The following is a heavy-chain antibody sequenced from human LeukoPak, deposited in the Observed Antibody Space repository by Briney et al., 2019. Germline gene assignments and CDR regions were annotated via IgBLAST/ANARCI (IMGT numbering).Heavy chain of an antibody. CDR3: AKDLVLLWFGESPSIDY. CDR1: GFTFSSYE. J-gene: IGHJ4*02. Sequence: GGSLRLSCAASGFTFSSYEMNWVRQAPGKGLEWVSAISGSGGSTYYADSVKGRFTISRDNSKNTLYLQMNSLRAEDTAVYYCAKDLVLLWFGESPSIDYWGQGTLVTVSS. V-gene: IGHV3-23*01. CDR2: ISGSGGST. D-gene: IGHD3-10*01.